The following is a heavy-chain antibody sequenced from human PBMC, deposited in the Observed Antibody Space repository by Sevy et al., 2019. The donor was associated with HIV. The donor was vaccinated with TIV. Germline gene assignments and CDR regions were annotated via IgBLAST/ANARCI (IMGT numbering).Heavy chain of an antibody. CDR3: ARDRDITFGGGDAFDI. CDR2: IIPIFRTA. CDR1: GGTFDTYS. V-gene: IGHV1-69*13. J-gene: IGHJ3*02. D-gene: IGHD3-16*01. Sequence: ASVKVSCKASGGTFDTYSISWLRQAPGQGLEWMGRIIPIFRTANYAQKFEGRVTITADESMSTAYMELSSLRSEDSAVYYCARDRDITFGGGDAFDIWGQGTMVTVSS.